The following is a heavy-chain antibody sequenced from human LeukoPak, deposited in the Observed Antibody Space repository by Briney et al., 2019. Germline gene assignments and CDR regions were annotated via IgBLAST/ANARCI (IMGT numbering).Heavy chain of an antibody. J-gene: IGHJ5*02. CDR3: ARRAAALFDP. V-gene: IGHV5-51*01. CDR1: GSRFTSYW. D-gene: IGHD2-2*01. Sequence: GGALQISCKGSGSRFTSYWIGGVRKLPGKGLEGMGIIYPGDSDTRYSPSFQGQVTISADKSISTAYLQWSSLKASDTAMYYCARRAAALFDPWGQGTLVTVSS. CDR2: IYPGDSDT.